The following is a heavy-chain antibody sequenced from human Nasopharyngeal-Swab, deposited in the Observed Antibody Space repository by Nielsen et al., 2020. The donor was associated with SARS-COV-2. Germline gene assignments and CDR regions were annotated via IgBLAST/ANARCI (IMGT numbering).Heavy chain of an antibody. Sequence: GESLKISCKGSGYSFTSYWISWVRQMPGKGLEWMGRIDPSDSYTNYNPSLKSRVTISVDKSKNQFSLELSSVTAADTAVYYCARTLAGIVVVPSYYYGIDAWGPGNTVTVSS. J-gene: IGHJ6*02. V-gene: IGHV5-10-1*01. CDR1: GYSFTSYW. CDR2: IDPSDSYT. D-gene: IGHD2-2*01. CDR3: ARTLAGIVVVPSYYYGIDA.